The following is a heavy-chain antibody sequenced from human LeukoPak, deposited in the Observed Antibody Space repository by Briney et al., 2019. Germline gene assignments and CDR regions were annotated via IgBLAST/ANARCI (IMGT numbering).Heavy chain of an antibody. V-gene: IGHV3-9*01. D-gene: IGHD2-2*01. J-gene: IGHJ4*01. CDR3: AKDRGSSTSSLDY. Sequence: GRSLRLSCAASGFTFDDYAMHWVRQAPGKGLEWVSGISWNSGSIGYADSVKGRFTISRDNAKNSLYLQMNSLRAEDTALYYCAKDRGSSTSSLDYWGQEPWSPSPQ. CDR2: ISWNSGSI. CDR1: GFTFDDYA.